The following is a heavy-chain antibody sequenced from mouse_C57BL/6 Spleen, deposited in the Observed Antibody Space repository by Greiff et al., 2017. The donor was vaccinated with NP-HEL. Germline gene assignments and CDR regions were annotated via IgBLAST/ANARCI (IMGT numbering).Heavy chain of an antibody. D-gene: IGHD6-2*01. Sequence: DVKLVESGGDLVKPGGSLKLSCAASGFTFSSYGMSWVRQTPDKRLEWVATISSGGSYTYYPDSVKGRFTISRDNAKNTLYLQMSSLKSEDTAMYYCARHVSTGTYYAMDYWGQGTSVTVSS. J-gene: IGHJ4*01. CDR2: ISSGGSYT. CDR1: GFTFSSYG. V-gene: IGHV5-6*02. CDR3: ARHVSTGTYYAMDY.